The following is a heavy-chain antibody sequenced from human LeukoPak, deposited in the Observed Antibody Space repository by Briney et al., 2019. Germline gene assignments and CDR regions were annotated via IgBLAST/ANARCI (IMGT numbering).Heavy chain of an antibody. D-gene: IGHD3-10*01. CDR3: AKMAVGEFYYFDY. J-gene: IGHJ4*02. Sequence: SRDNSKNTLYLQMNSLRAEDTAVYYCAKMAVGEFYYFDYWGQGTLVTVSS. V-gene: IGHV3-23*01.